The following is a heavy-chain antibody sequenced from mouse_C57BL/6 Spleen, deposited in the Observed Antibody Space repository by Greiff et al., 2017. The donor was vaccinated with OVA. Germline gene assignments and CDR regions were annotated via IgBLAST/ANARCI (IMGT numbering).Heavy chain of an antibody. CDR3: ARHDSSGYGAMDY. V-gene: IGHV2-6-1*01. J-gene: IGHJ4*01. Sequence: VQLQESGPGLVAPSQSLSITCTVSGFSLTSYGVHWVRQPPGKGLEWLVVIWSDGSTTYNSALKSRLSISKDNSMSQVFLKMNSLQTDDTAMYYCARHDSSGYGAMDYWGQGTSVTVSS. D-gene: IGHD3-2*02. CDR2: IWSDGST. CDR1: GFSLTSYG.